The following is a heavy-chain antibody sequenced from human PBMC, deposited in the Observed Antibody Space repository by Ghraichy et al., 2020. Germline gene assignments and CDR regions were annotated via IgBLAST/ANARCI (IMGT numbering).Heavy chain of an antibody. D-gene: IGHD3-9*01. CDR3: AKEDILTGYYNYWYFDL. CDR2: ISGSGGST. J-gene: IGHJ2*01. V-gene: IGHV3-23*01. CDR1: GFTFSSYA. Sequence: GGSLRLSCAASGFTFSSYAMSWVRQAPGKGLEWVSAISGSGGSTYYADSVKGRFTISRDNSKNTLYMQMNSLRAEDTALYYCAKEDILTGYYNYWYFDLWGRGTLVTVSS.